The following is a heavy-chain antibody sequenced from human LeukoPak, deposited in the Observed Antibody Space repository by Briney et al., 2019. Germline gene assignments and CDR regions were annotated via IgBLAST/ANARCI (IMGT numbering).Heavy chain of an antibody. J-gene: IGHJ6*03. CDR2: IRYDGSNK. CDR3: AKSPGRYQLNYYYYMDV. CDR1: GFTFSSYG. Sequence: GGSLRLSCAASGFTFSSYGMHWVRQAPGKGLEWVAFIRYDGSNKYYADSVKGRFTISRDNSKNTLYLQRNSLRAEDTAVYYCAKSPGRYQLNYYYYMDVWGKGTTVTVSS. V-gene: IGHV3-30*02. D-gene: IGHD2-2*01.